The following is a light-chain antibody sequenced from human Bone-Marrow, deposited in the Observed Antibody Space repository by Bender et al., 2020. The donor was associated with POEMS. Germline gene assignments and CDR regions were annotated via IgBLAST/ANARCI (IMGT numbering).Light chain of an antibody. V-gene: IGLV3-25*03. CDR1: NVGGKS. Sequence: SYVLTQPPSLSVAPGETARITCEGDNVGGKSVHWYQQKPGQAPVLVIYRDIKRPSGIPERFSGSSSGTTVTLTISGVQAEDDGDYFCQSADSSGTYLVFGGGTKLTVL. CDR2: RDI. CDR3: QSADSSGTYLV. J-gene: IGLJ2*01.